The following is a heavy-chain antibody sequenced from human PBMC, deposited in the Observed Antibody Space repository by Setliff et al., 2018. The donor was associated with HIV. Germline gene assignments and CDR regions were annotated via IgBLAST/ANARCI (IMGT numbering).Heavy chain of an antibody. CDR2: IYYSGST. V-gene: IGHV4-59*01. CDR1: GGSISSYY. D-gene: IGHD5-12*01. J-gene: IGHJ6*03. CDR3: ARSPRDGYNYPGGYYYYYMDV. Sequence: PSETLSLTCTVSGGSISSYYWSWIRQPPGKGLEWIGYIYYSGSTNYNPSLKSRVTISVDTSKNQFSLKLSSVTAVDTAVYYCARSPRDGYNYPGGYYYYYMDVWGKGTTVTVSS.